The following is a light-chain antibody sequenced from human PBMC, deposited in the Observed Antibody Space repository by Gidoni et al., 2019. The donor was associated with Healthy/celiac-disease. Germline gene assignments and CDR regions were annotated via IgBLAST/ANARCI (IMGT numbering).Light chain of an antibody. CDR2: EVS. CDR1: SSDVGGYNY. V-gene: IGLV2-14*01. CDR3: SSYTSSSTLV. J-gene: IGLJ3*02. Sequence: LPHPPAASWSPAQSITISCTGTSSDVGGYNYASWYQQHPGNAPKPMIYEVSNRPSGVSNRFSGSKSGNTASLTISGLQAEDEADYYCSSYTSSSTLVFGGGTKLTVL.